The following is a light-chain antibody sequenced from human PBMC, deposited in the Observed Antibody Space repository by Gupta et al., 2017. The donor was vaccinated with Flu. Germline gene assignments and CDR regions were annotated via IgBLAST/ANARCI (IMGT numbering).Light chain of an antibody. CDR2: ADT. CDR1: NNGSRC. Sequence: GINNGSRCGHWYPQQLVPPPLLVLYADTKRPSGIPERFSCSNSGNTATLTVSRVEAGDEADYYCQVWGTRGEHLVVFGGGTQLTVL. J-gene: IGLJ2*01. CDR3: QVWGTRGEHLVV. V-gene: IGLV3-21*02.